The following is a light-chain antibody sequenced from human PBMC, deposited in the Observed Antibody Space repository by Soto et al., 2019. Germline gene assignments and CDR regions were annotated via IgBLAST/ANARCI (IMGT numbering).Light chain of an antibody. Sequence: EIVLTQSPGTLSLSPGERATLSCRASQSVSSSYLAWYQQKPGQAPRLLIYGASSRATGLPDRFSGSGSGTDFPLTISRLKPEDFAVYYCQQYGSSPRTFGQGTKVEIK. CDR1: QSVSSSY. CDR2: GAS. CDR3: QQYGSSPRT. V-gene: IGKV3-20*01. J-gene: IGKJ1*01.